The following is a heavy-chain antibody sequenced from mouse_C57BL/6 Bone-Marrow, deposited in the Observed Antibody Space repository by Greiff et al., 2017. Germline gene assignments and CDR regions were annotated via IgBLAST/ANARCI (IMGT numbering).Heavy chain of an antibody. Sequence: VKLMESGPELVKPGASVKISCKASGYAFSSSWMNWVKQRPGKGLEWIGRIYPGDGDTNYNGKFKGKATLTADKSSSTAYMQLSSLTSEDSAVYFCARRHGYPFYYAMDYWGQGTSVTVSS. J-gene: IGHJ4*01. V-gene: IGHV1-82*01. CDR3: ARRHGYPFYYAMDY. CDR1: GYAFSSSW. CDR2: IYPGDGDT. D-gene: IGHD2-2*01.